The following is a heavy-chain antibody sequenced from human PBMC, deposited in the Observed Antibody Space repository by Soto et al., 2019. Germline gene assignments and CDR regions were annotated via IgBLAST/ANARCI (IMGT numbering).Heavy chain of an antibody. Sequence: GASVKVSCKASGGTFSSYAISWVRQAPGQGLEWMGGIIPIFGTANYAQKFQGRVTITADESTSTAYMELSSLRSEDTAVYYCASSNETYGDYDGYWGQGTLVTVSS. D-gene: IGHD4-17*01. J-gene: IGHJ4*02. V-gene: IGHV1-69*13. CDR3: ASSNETYGDYDGY. CDR2: IIPIFGTA. CDR1: GGTFSSYA.